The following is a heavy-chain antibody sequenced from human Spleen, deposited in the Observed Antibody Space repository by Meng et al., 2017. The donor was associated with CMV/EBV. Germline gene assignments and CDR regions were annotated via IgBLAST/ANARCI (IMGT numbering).Heavy chain of an antibody. CDR1: GFTFGDYA. Sequence: GGSLSLSCTASGFTFGDYAMSWVRQAPGEGLEWVGFIRSKAYGVTKEYAASVKGRFTISRDDSKSIAYLQMNSLKTEDTAVYYCTSYCSSTSCYAGGYYYGMDVWGQGTTVTVSS. D-gene: IGHD2-2*01. CDR3: TSYCSSTSCYAGGYYYGMDV. V-gene: IGHV3-49*04. CDR2: IRSKAYGVTK. J-gene: IGHJ6*02.